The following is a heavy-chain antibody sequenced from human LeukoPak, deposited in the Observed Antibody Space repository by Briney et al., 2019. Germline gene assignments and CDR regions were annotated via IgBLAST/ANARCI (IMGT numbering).Heavy chain of an antibody. CDR2: INHSEST. J-gene: IGHJ3*02. V-gene: IGHV4-34*01. D-gene: IGHD6-13*01. CDR1: GGSFSGYY. Sequence: MPSETLSLTCAVYGGSFSGYYWSWIRQPPGKGLEWIGEINHSESTNYNPSLKSRVTISVDTSKNQFSLKLSSVTAADTAVYYCARMPIAAAGNAFDIWGQGTMVTVSS. CDR3: ARMPIAAAGNAFDI.